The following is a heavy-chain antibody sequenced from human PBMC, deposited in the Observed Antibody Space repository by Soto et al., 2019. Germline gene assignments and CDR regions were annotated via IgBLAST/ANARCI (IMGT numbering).Heavy chain of an antibody. D-gene: IGHD6-19*01. J-gene: IGHJ5*02. CDR1: GFTFSTYT. Sequence: GGSLRLSCAASGFTFSTYTMTWVRQAPGKGLEWVSAISGSGVSTHYADSVKGRFTISRDNSKNTLYLQMNSLRAEDTAVYYCGKGQASIAVDWFDPWGQGTLGTVAS. V-gene: IGHV3-23*01. CDR3: GKGQASIAVDWFDP. CDR2: ISGSGVST.